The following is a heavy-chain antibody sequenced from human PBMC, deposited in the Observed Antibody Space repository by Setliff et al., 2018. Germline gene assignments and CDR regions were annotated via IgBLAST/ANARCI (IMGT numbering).Heavy chain of an antibody. J-gene: IGHJ4*02. V-gene: IGHV3-7*01. CDR2: IKQDGSEK. CDR3: ARETLPYYFDY. CDR1: GFTFGNSW. Sequence: LRLSCAASGFTFGNSWMSWVRQAPGKGLEWVANIKQDGSEKYYVDSVKGRFTISRDNAKNSLYLQMSSLRAEDTAVYYCARETLPYYFDYWGQGTLVTVSS.